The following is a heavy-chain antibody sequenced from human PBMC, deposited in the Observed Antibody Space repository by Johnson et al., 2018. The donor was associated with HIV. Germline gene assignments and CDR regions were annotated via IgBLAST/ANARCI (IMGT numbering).Heavy chain of an antibody. D-gene: IGHD2-2*01. CDR3: ARDGGYCSSTSCFRHWASAFDI. J-gene: IGHJ3*02. CDR2: ISYDGSNK. CDR1: GFTFSSYA. V-gene: IGHV3-30*04. Sequence: QMLLVESGGGEVQPGRSLRLSCAASGFTFSSYAMHWVRQAPGKGLEWVAVISYDGSNKYYADSVKGRFTISRDNSKNTLYLQMNSLRAEDTAVYYCARDGGYCSSTSCFRHWASAFDIWGQGTMVTVSS.